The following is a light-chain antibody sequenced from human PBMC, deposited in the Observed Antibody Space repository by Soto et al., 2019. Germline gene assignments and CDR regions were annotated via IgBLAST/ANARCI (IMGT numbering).Light chain of an antibody. CDR3: GAWDDSLNGVV. J-gene: IGLJ2*01. CDR1: SSNIASNT. V-gene: IGLV1-44*01. Sequence: QAVVTQPPSASGTPGQRVTISCSGSSSNIASNTVNWYQQLPGTAPKLLIYSNNQRPSGVPDRFSGSTSGTSASLAISGLQSEDEADYYCGAWDDSLNGVVFGGGTKLTVL. CDR2: SNN.